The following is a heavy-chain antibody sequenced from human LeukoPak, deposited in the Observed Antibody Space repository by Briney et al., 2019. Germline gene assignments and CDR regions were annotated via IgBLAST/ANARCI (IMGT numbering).Heavy chain of an antibody. CDR2: IYYSGST. CDR3: ASPPPRRRGYSGYDSAFDI. CDR1: GGSISSSSYY. Sequence: PSETLSLTCTVSGGSISSSSYYRGWIRQPPGKGLEWSGSIYYSGSTYYNPSLKSRVTISVYTSKNQFSLKLSSVTAADTAVYYCASPPPRRRGYSGYDSAFDIWGQGTMVTVSS. J-gene: IGHJ3*02. V-gene: IGHV4-39*01. D-gene: IGHD5-12*01.